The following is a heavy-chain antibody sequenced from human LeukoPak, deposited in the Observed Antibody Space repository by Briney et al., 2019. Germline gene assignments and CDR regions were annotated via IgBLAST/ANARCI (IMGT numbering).Heavy chain of an antibody. J-gene: IGHJ4*02. CDR2: ISPNSGGT. V-gene: IGHV1-2*02. Sequence: ASVKVSCKASGYTFTGYYIHWVRQAPGQGLEWMGWISPNSGGTNSAQKFQGRVTMTRDTSISTAYMELSRLRSDDTAVYYCAAYYDSSGYIFDYWGQGTLVTVSS. D-gene: IGHD3-22*01. CDR1: GYTFTGYY. CDR3: AAYYDSSGYIFDY.